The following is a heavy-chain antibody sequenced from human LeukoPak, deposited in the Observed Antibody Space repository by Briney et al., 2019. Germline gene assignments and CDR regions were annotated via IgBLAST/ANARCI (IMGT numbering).Heavy chain of an antibody. CDR2: IKQDGSEK. CDR3: ARASLWFGELNYYYYYMDV. CDR1: GFTFSSYW. V-gene: IGHV3-7*01. J-gene: IGHJ6*03. D-gene: IGHD3-10*01. Sequence: QAGGSLRLSCAASGFTFSSYWMSWVRQAPGKGLEWVANIKQDGSEKYYVDSVKGRFTISRDNAKNSLYLQMNSLRAEDTAVYYCARASLWFGELNYYYYYMDVWGKGTTVTISS.